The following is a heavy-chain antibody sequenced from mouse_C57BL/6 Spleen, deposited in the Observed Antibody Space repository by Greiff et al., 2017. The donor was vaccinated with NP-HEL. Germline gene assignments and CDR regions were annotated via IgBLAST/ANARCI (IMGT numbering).Heavy chain of an antibody. CDR2: INTNNGGT. Sequence: EVQLQQSGPELVKPGASVKISCTASGYTFTDYYMNWVKQSHGKSLEWIGYINTNNGGTSYNQKFKGKSTLTVDKSSSTAYMQLRSLTSEDSAVYYCARWCYYSNWFAYWGQGTLVTVSA. CDR1: GYTFTDYY. J-gene: IGHJ3*01. CDR3: ARWCYYSNWFAY. D-gene: IGHD2-5*01. V-gene: IGHV1-26*01.